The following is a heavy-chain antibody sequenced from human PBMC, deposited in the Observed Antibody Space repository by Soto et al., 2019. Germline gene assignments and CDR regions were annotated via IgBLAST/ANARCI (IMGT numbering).Heavy chain of an antibody. Sequence: SLRLSCAASGFTFSTYGMHWIRQAPGTGLDGGALLSYDGSNRNSADSGKGRYTISRDNSKNTLYLQMNSLRVEDTAVYYCAKDEVRTPSLYAMDVWGQGTTVTVSS. D-gene: IGHD3-10*01. CDR3: AKDEVRTPSLYAMDV. J-gene: IGHJ6*02. CDR1: GFTFSTYG. CDR2: LSYDGSNR. V-gene: IGHV3-30*18.